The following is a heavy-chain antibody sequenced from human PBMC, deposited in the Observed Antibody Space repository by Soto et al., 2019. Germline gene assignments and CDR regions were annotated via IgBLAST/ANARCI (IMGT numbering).Heavy chain of an antibody. V-gene: IGHV1-3*01. CDR3: ARGVDGIAAAYYYYYYGMDV. Sequence: GASVKVSCKASGYTFTSYAMHWVRQAPGQRLEWMGWINAGNGNTKYSQKFQGRVTITRDTSASTAYMELSSLRSEDTAVYYCARGVDGIAAAYYYYYYGMDVWGQGTTVTVSS. D-gene: IGHD6-13*01. CDR2: INAGNGNT. J-gene: IGHJ6*02. CDR1: GYTFTSYA.